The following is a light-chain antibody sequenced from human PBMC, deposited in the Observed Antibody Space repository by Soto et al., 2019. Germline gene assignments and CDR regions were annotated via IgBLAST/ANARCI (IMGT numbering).Light chain of an antibody. Sequence: QSWLAQPPSVSESTGQSITVSCTGTSSDVGGYNYVSWYQQHPGKAPKLMIYDVSNRPSGVSNRFSGSKSGNTASLTISGLQAEDEADYYCSSYTSSSTLYVFGTGTKVTVL. V-gene: IGLV2-14*01. J-gene: IGLJ1*01. CDR1: SSDVGGYNY. CDR2: DVS. CDR3: SSYTSSSTLYV.